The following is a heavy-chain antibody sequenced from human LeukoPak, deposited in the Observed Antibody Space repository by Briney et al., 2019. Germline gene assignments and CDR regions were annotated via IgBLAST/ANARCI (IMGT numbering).Heavy chain of an antibody. CDR2: IYYSGST. J-gene: IGHJ6*03. CDR1: GGSISSSSYY. CDR3: ARHPSYGYYYMDV. D-gene: IGHD2-21*01. Sequence: PSETLSLTCTVSGGSISSSSYYWGWIRQPPGKGLEWIGSIYYSGSTYYNPSLKSRVTISVDTSKNQFSLKLSSVTAADTAVYYCARHPSYGYYYMDVWGKGTTVTISS. V-gene: IGHV4-39*01.